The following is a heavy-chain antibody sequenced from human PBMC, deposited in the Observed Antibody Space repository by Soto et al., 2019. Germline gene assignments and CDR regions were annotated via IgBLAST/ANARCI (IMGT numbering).Heavy chain of an antibody. CDR2: FGTRGDT. Sequence: GGSLRLSCAASGFTFNSFTMHWVRQAPGKGLEWVSSFGTRGDTYYADTVKGRFTISRDNAKNTVSLQMNSLRAEDTAVYFCAREETAWPLAYGLDVWGQGTTVTVSS. J-gene: IGHJ6*02. D-gene: IGHD2-21*02. CDR1: GFTFNSFT. CDR3: AREETAWPLAYGLDV. V-gene: IGHV3-21*01.